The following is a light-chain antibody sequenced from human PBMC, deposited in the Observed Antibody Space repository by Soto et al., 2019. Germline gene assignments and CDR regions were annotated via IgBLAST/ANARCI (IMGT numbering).Light chain of an antibody. J-gene: IGLJ2*01. Sequence: QSALTRPASVSGSPGQSITISCTGTSSDVGGYNYVSWYQQHPGKAPKLMIYDVSNRPSGISNRFSGSKSGNTASLTISGLQAEDDADYYCSSYTSSSTVVFGVGTKLTVL. CDR1: SSDVGGYNY. V-gene: IGLV2-14*01. CDR3: SSYTSSSTVV. CDR2: DVS.